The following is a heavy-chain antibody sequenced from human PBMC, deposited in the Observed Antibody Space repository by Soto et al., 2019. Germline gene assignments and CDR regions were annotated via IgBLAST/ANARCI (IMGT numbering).Heavy chain of an antibody. D-gene: IGHD4-17*01. V-gene: IGHV4-30-4*01. CDR3: ARDRGPFSTVVTGDWYFDI. CDR2: IYYSGST. Sequence: SETLSLTCTVSGGSISSGNYYWSWIRQPPGKGLEWIGYIYYSGSTYYNPSLKSRVTISVDTSKNQFSLKLTSVTAADTAVYYCARDRGPFSTVVTGDWYFDIWGRGTLVTV. J-gene: IGHJ2*01. CDR1: GGSISSGNYY.